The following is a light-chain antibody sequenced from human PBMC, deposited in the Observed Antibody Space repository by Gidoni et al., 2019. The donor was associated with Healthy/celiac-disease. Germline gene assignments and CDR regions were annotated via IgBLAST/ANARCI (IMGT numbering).Light chain of an antibody. CDR2: GAS. J-gene: IGKJ2*01. CDR3: QQYGSSPDT. V-gene: IGKV3-20*01. Sequence: EIVLTPSPGTLSLSPGESATLSCRASQSVSSSYLAWYQQKPGQAPRLLIYGASSRATGIPDRFSGSGSGTDFTLTISRLEPEDFAVYYCQQYGSSPDTFGQGTKLEIK. CDR1: QSVSSSY.